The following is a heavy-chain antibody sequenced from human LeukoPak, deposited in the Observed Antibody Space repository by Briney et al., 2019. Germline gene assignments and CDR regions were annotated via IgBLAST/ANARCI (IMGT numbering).Heavy chain of an antibody. CDR2: IYYSGST. CDR3: ARGLTVRDFDY. J-gene: IGHJ4*02. CDR1: GGSISSYY. Sequence: SETLSLTCTVSGGSISSYYWSWIRQPPGKGLEWIGYIYYSGSTNYNPSLKSRVTISVDTSKNQFSLKLSSVTAADTAVYYCARGLTVRDFDYWGQGTLVTVSS. D-gene: IGHD4-11*01. V-gene: IGHV4-59*08.